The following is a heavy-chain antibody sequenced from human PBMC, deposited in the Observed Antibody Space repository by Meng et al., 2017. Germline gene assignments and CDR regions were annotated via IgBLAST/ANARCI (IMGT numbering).Heavy chain of an antibody. CDR3: ARILSVPATVDYIDY. V-gene: IGHV3-48*03. Sequence: GGSLRLSCAVSGFSFSNSAMTWVRQAPGKGLEWVSYISSSGSTIYYADSVKGRFTISRDNAKNSLYLQMNSLRAEDTAVYYCARILSVPATVDYIDYWGQGTLVTVSS. D-gene: IGHD5-18*01. CDR1: GFSFSNSA. CDR2: ISSSGSTI. J-gene: IGHJ4*02.